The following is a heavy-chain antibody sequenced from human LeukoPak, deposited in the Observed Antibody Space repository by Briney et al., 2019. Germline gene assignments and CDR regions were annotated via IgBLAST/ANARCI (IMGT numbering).Heavy chain of an antibody. CDR2: IYPSGST. Sequence: SETLYLTCTVSGGSISSYYWSWIRQPPGKGLEWNGYIYPSGSTNYNPSLKSRVTISVDTSKNQFSLKLSAVTAADTAVYYCARPHRDSSGWRDAFDIWGQGTMVTVSS. D-gene: IGHD6-19*01. J-gene: IGHJ3*02. CDR1: GGSISSYY. V-gene: IGHV4-59*08. CDR3: ARPHRDSSGWRDAFDI.